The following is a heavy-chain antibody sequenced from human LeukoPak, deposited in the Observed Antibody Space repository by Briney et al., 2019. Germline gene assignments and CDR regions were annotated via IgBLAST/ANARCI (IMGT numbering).Heavy chain of an antibody. J-gene: IGHJ4*02. CDR1: GGSFSGYY. CDR2: INHSGST. D-gene: IGHD5-12*01. Sequence: PSETLSLTCAVYGGSFSGYYWSWIRQPPGKGLEWIGEINHSGSTNYNPSLKSRVTISVDTSKNQFSLKLSSVTAADTAVYYCARGSGYSGYDNALDYWGQGTLVTVSS. CDR3: ARGSGYSGYDNALDY. V-gene: IGHV4-34*01.